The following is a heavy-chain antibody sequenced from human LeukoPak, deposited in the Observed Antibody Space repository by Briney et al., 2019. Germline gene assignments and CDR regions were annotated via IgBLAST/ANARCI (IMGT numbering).Heavy chain of an antibody. CDR2: ISYDGSNK. V-gene: IGHV3-30*18. CDR1: GFTFSSYG. D-gene: IGHD3-22*01. CDR3: AKSYGYYDSSGLWAFDI. Sequence: GRSLRLSCAASGFTFSSYGMHWVRQAPGKGLEWVAVISYDGSNKYYADSVKGRFTISRDNSKNTLYLQMNSLRAEDTAVYYCAKSYGYYDSSGLWAFDIWGQGTMVTVSS. J-gene: IGHJ3*02.